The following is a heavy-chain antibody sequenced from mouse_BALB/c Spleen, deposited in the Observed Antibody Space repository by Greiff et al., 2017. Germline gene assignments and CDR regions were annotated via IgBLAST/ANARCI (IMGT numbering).Heavy chain of an antibody. CDR2: IYPGDGDT. V-gene: IGHV1-82*01. CDR1: GYAFSSSW. Sequence: VQLQQSGPELVKPGASVKISCKASGYAFSSSWMNWVKQRPGQGLEWIGRIYPGDGDTNYNGKFKGKATLTADKSSSTAYMQLSSLTSVDSAVYFCARFRYDGEVDAMDYWGQGTSVTVSS. J-gene: IGHJ4*01. D-gene: IGHD2-14*01. CDR3: ARFRYDGEVDAMDY.